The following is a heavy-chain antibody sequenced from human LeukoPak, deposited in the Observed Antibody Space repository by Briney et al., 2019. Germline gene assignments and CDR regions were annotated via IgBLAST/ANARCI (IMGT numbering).Heavy chain of an antibody. Sequence: SETLSLTCTVSGGSISSSSYYWGWIRQPPGKGLEWIGYIYYSGSTNYNPSLKSRVTISVDTSKNQFSLKLSSVTAADTAVYYCARVKGYQLRANWFDPWGQGTLVTVSS. V-gene: IGHV4-61*05. CDR1: GGSISSSSYY. D-gene: IGHD2-2*01. CDR3: ARVKGYQLRANWFDP. CDR2: IYYSGST. J-gene: IGHJ5*02.